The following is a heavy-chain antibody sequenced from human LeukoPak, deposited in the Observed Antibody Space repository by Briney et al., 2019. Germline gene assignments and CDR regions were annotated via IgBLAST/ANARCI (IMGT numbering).Heavy chain of an antibody. CDR1: GYTFTDHY. J-gene: IGHJ4*02. V-gene: IGHV1-2*02. CDR3: AREAVIRGIIITNFDY. CDR2: INPNSGDT. D-gene: IGHD3-10*01. Sequence: ASVKVSCKASGYTFTDHYMHWVRQAPGQGLEWLGWINPNSGDTNYAQKFQGRVTMTRATSISTAYMELSRLSFDDTAVYYCAREAVIRGIIITNFDYWGQGTLVTVSS.